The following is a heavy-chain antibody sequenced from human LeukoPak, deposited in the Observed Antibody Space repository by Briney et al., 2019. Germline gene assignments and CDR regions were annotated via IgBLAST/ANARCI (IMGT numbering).Heavy chain of an antibody. J-gene: IGHJ4*02. CDR3: GGRSGSSSSSFDY. CDR2: INHSGST. CDR1: GGSFSGYY. V-gene: IGHV4-34*01. Sequence: PSETLSLTCAVYGGSFSGYYWSWIRQPPGKGLEWIGEINHSGSTNNNPSLKSRVTISVDTSKNQFSLKLSSVTAADTAVYYCGGRSGSSSSSFDYWGQGTLVTVSS. D-gene: IGHD6-6*01.